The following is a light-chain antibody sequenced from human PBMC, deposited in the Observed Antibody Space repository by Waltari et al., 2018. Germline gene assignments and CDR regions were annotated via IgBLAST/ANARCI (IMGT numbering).Light chain of an antibody. V-gene: IGKV3-11*01. CDR3: QQRSNGIT. CDR2: DAY. CDR1: QSVSSY. Sequence: EIVLTQSTATLSVSPGERATLSCRASQSVSSYLAWYQQKPGQAPRLLIYDAYNRATGIPARFSGSGSGTDFTLTISSLGPEDFAVYYCQQRSNGITFGQGTRLEIK. J-gene: IGKJ5*01.